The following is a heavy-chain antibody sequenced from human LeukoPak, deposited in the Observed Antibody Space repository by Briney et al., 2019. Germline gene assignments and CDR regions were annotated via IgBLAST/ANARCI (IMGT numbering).Heavy chain of an antibody. Sequence: PGGSLRLSCAASGFTVSSNYMSWVHQAPGKGLEWVSVIYSGGSTYYADSVKGRFTISRDNSKNTLYLQMNSLRAEDTAVYYCALGYSYANYFRHWGQGTLVTVSS. V-gene: IGHV3-66*01. CDR2: IYSGGST. CDR1: GFTVSSNY. J-gene: IGHJ1*01. CDR3: ALGYSYANYFRH. D-gene: IGHD5-18*01.